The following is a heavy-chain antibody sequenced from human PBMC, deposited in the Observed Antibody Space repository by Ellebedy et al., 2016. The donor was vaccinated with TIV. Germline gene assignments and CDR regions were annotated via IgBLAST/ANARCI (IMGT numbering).Heavy chain of an antibody. CDR2: INPNSGGT. Sequence: ASVKISCKASGYTFTGYYMHWVRQAPGQGLEWMGWINPNSGGTNYAQKFQGWVTMTRDTSISTAYMELRRLRSDDTAVYYCARGMRQGLWWPYFDYWGQGTLVTVFS. J-gene: IGHJ4*02. V-gene: IGHV1-2*04. CDR1: GYTFTGYY. CDR3: ARGMRQGLWWPYFDY. D-gene: IGHD2-21*01.